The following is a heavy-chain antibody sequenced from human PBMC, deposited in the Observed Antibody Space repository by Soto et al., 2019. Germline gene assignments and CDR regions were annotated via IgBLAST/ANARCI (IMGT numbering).Heavy chain of an antibody. D-gene: IGHD3-16*02. J-gene: IGHJ5*02. V-gene: IGHV1-3*01. CDR1: GGTFSSYT. Sequence: ASVKVSCKASGGTFSSYTNSWVRQAPGQRLEWMGWINAGNGNTKYSQKFQGRVTITRDTSASTAYMELSSLRSEDTAVYYCARAGLVITFGGVIVKYNSFDPWGQGTLVTVSS. CDR3: ARAGLVITFGGVIVKYNSFDP. CDR2: INAGNGNT.